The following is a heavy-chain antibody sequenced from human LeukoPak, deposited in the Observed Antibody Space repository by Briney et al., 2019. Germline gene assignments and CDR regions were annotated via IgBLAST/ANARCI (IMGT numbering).Heavy chain of an antibody. Sequence: AETLSLTCTVSGGSISSSSYYWGWIRQPPGKGLEWIGSIYYSGSTYYNPSLKSRVTISVDTSKNQFSLKLSSVTAADTAVYYCARHSTKGRNTMIVVVIKRIDYWGQGTLVTVSS. V-gene: IGHV4-39*01. D-gene: IGHD3-22*01. CDR3: ARHSTKGRNTMIVVVIKRIDY. CDR2: IYYSGST. CDR1: GGSISSSSYY. J-gene: IGHJ4*02.